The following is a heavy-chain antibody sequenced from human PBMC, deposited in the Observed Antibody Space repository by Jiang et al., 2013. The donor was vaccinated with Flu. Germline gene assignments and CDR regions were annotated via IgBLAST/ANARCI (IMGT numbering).Heavy chain of an antibody. V-gene: IGHV2-5*02. CDR1: GFSLSTSGVG. J-gene: IGHJ4*02. CDR3: AHMGYAHYSSSWFEFDY. D-gene: IGHD6-13*01. Sequence: TLTCTFSGFSLSTSGVGVGWIRQPPGKALEWLALIYWDDDKRYSPSLKSRLTITKDTSKNQVVLTMTNMDPVDTATYYCAHMGYAHYSSSWFEFDYWGQGTLVTVSS. CDR2: IYWDDDK.